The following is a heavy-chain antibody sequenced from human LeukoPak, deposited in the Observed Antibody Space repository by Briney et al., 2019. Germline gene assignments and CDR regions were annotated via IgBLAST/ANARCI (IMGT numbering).Heavy chain of an antibody. D-gene: IGHD6-19*01. Sequence: ASVEVSCKASGYTFTGYYMHWVRQAPGQGLEWMGWINPNSGGTNYAQKFRGRVTMTRDTSISTAHMELSRLRSDDTAVYYCARRSGVAGYLDYWGQGTLVTVSS. J-gene: IGHJ4*02. CDR1: GYTFTGYY. CDR2: INPNSGGT. V-gene: IGHV1-2*02. CDR3: ARRSGVAGYLDY.